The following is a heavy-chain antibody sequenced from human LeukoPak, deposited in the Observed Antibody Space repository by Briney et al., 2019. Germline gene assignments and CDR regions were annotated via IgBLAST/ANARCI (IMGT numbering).Heavy chain of an antibody. CDR1: GFTFSSYW. J-gene: IGHJ4*02. D-gene: IGHD3-10*01. CDR2: IKQDGSEK. V-gene: IGHV3-7*01. CDR3: ARVRSDFGEAMGY. Sequence: GGSLRLSCAASGFTFSSYWMSWVRQAPGKGLEWVANIKQDGSEKYYVDSVKGRFTISRDNAKNSLYLQMNSIIGEGPAVYYCARVRSDFGEAMGYWGQGTLVTVSS.